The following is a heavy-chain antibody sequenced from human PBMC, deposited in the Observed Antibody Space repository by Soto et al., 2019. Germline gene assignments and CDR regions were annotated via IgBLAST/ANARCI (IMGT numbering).Heavy chain of an antibody. J-gene: IGHJ4*02. V-gene: IGHV3-30*18. CDR1: GFSFSSYG. CDR3: AKSKSGVGPFQLQSVFDY. Sequence: QGQLVESGGGVVQPGGSLRLSCEASGFSFSSYGMHWVRQAPGKGLEWVAVVSYDGNNEYYVYSVKGRFTTSRDNSKNTVFLQMNSLRPEDTAVYYCAKSKSGVGPFQLQSVFDYWGQGSLVTVSS. D-gene: IGHD4-4*01. CDR2: VSYDGNNE.